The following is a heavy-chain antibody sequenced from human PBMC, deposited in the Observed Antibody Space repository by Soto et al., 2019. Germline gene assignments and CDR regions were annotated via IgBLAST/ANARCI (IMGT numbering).Heavy chain of an antibody. CDR3: ARAVNGYDFWSGYYGDFDY. CDR1: GYTFTSYD. CDR2: MNPNSGNT. D-gene: IGHD3-3*01. Sequence: ASVKVSCKASGYTFTSYDINWVRQATGQGLEWMGWMNPNSGNTGYAQKFQGRVTMTRNTSISTAYMELSSLRSEDTAVYYCARAVNGYDFWSGYYGDFDYWGQGTLVTVSS. V-gene: IGHV1-8*01. J-gene: IGHJ4*02.